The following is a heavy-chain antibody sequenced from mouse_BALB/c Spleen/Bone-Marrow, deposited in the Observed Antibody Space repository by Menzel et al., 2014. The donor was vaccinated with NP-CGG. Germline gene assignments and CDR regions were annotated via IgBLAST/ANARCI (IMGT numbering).Heavy chain of an antibody. CDR3: ARIYYYGRDY. Sequence: QVQLQQSGAELAKPGASVKMSCKASGYTFTNYWMHWVKQRPGQGLEWIGYINPSTGYTEYNQKSKDKATLTADKSSSTAYMQLSSLTSEDSAVYYCARIYYYGRDYWGQGTTLTVSS. CDR1: GYTFTNYW. J-gene: IGHJ2*01. V-gene: IGHV1-7*01. D-gene: IGHD1-1*01. CDR2: INPSTGYT.